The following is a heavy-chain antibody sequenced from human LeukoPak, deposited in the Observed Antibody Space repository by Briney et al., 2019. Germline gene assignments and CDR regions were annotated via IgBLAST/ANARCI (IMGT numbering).Heavy chain of an antibody. D-gene: IGHD3-10*01. Sequence: ASVKVSCKASGYTFTSYDINWVRQATRQGLEWMGWMNPNSGNTGYAQKFQGRVTMTRNTSISTAYMELSSLRSEDTAVYYCARASMVRGVSYYFDYWGQGTLVTVSS. CDR2: MNPNSGNT. J-gene: IGHJ4*02. V-gene: IGHV1-8*01. CDR1: GYTFTSYD. CDR3: ARASMVRGVSYYFDY.